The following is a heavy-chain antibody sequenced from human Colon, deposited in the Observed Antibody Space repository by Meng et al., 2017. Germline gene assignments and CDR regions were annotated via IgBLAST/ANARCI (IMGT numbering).Heavy chain of an antibody. CDR3: ARAGIQSGSYYPLDY. V-gene: IGHV4-4*07. Sequence: SETLSLTCPVSGGSISGYYWNWIRQPAGKGLEWIGRIYTSGSTNYNPSLKSRVTVSIDTSKNQFSLKLSSVTAADTALYYCARAGIQSGSYYPLDYWGQGTLVTVSS. CDR1: GGSISGYY. CDR2: IYTSGST. J-gene: IGHJ4*02. D-gene: IGHD1-26*01.